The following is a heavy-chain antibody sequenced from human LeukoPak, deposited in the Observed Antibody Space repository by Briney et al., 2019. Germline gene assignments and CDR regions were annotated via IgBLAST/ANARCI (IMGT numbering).Heavy chain of an antibody. CDR1: GDSISSSSNY. CDR3: ARIYERPDNWFDP. CDR2: IYYIGTT. J-gene: IGHJ5*02. D-gene: IGHD3-16*01. V-gene: IGHV4-39*01. Sequence: SETLSLTCTVSGDSISSSSNYWGWIRQPPGKGLEWIGSIYYIGTTYYNPSLKSRVTISVDTSKNQFSLKLSSVTAADTAVYYCARIYERPDNWFDPWGQGTLVTVSS.